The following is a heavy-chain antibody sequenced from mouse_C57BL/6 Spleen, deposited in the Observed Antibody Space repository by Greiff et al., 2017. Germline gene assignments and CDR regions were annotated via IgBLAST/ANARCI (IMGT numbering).Heavy chain of an antibody. D-gene: IGHD1-1*01. CDR3: ARDYYGSSPQAMDY. J-gene: IGHJ4*01. CDR2: INPGSGGT. CDR1: GYAFTNYL. Sequence: VQLVESGAELVRPGTSVKVSCKASGYAFTNYLIEWVKQRPGQGLEWIGVINPGSGGTNYNEKFKGKATLTADKSSSTAYMQLSSLTSEDSAVYFCARDYYGSSPQAMDYWGQGTSVTVSS. V-gene: IGHV1-54*01.